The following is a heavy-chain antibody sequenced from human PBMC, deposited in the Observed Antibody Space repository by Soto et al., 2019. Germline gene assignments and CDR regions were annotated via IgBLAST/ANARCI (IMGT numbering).Heavy chain of an antibody. Sequence: QVQLVESGGGVVQPGRSLRLSCAASGFTFRSYTLHWVRQAPGKGLEWVAVISYDGSNKYYADSVKGRFTISRDNSKNTLYLQMNSLRPEDTAVYYCAKDPAPYGDYGNWFDPWGQRTLVTVSS. D-gene: IGHD4-17*01. CDR1: GFTFRSYT. J-gene: IGHJ5*02. CDR3: AKDPAPYGDYGNWFDP. V-gene: IGHV3-30*04. CDR2: ISYDGSNK.